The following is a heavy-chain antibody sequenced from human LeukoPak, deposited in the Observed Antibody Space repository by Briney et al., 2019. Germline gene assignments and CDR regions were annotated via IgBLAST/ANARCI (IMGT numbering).Heavy chain of an antibody. CDR2: IYHSGST. J-gene: IGHJ5*02. V-gene: IGHV4-38-2*01. CDR3: ARHYGSYNWFDP. Sequence: KPSETLSLTCAVSGYSISSGYYWGWIRQPPGKGLEWIGSIYHSGSTYYNPSLKSRVTISVDTSKNQFSLKLSSVTAADTAVYYCARHYGSYNWFDPWGQGTLVTVSS. CDR1: GYSISSGYY. D-gene: IGHD3-16*01.